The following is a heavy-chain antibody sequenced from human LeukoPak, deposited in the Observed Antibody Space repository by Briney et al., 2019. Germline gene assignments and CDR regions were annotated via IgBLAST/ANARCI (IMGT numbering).Heavy chain of an antibody. CDR1: GGSITSSSYY. CDR2: FYYSGST. CDR3: ARGRRDGYNLEYFDK. Sequence: SETLSLTCTVSGGSITSSSYYWGWIRQPPGKGLQWIGSFYYSGSTYYNPSLKSRVTIYVDTSKNQFSLKLSSVTAADTAVYYCARGRRDGYNLEYFDKWGQGTLVTVSS. J-gene: IGHJ4*02. V-gene: IGHV4-39*01. D-gene: IGHD5-24*01.